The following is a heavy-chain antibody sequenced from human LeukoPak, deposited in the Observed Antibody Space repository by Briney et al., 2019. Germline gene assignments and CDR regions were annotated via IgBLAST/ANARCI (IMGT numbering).Heavy chain of an antibody. J-gene: IGHJ5*02. Sequence: ASVKVSCKASGYIFTSYAMHWVRQAPGQRLEWVGWINAGNGNTKYSQKFQGRVTITRDTSASTVYMELSSLRSEATAVYYCARDIDRVFNWFDPWGQGTLVTVSS. CDR2: INAGNGNT. D-gene: IGHD6-13*01. CDR3: ARDIDRVFNWFDP. CDR1: GYIFTSYA. V-gene: IGHV1-3*01.